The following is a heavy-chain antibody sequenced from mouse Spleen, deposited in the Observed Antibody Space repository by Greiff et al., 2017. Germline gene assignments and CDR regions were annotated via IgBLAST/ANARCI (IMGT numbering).Heavy chain of an antibody. J-gene: IGHJ2*01. CDR3: ASYYDGSYYFDY. CDR1: GYSFTGYY. CDR2: INPSTGGT. D-gene: IGHD1-1*01. Sequence: EVQGVESGPELVKPGASVKISCKASGYSFTGYYMNWVKQSPEKSLEWIGEINPSTGGTTYNEKFKAKATLTVDKSSSTAYMQLKSLTSEDSAVYYCASYYDGSYYFDYWGQGTTLTVSS. V-gene: IGHV1-42*01.